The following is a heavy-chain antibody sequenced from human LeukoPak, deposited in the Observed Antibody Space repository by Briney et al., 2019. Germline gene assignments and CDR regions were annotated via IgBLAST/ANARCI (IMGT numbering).Heavy chain of an antibody. V-gene: IGHV3-23*01. D-gene: IGHD4-17*01. J-gene: IGHJ4*02. CDR1: GGSISTSSYY. Sequence: ETLSLTCTVSGGSISTSSYYWGWVRQPPGKGLEWVSGLSGSGNDTYYADSVKGRFTISRDNSKNTLWLQMRTLGAEDTAVYYCAKAYADYFPNVFDSWGQGTLVTVSS. CDR2: LSGSGNDT. CDR3: AKAYADYFPNVFDS.